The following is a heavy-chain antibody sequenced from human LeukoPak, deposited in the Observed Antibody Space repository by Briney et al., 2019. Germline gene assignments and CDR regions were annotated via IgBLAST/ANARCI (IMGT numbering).Heavy chain of an antibody. D-gene: IGHD4-17*01. CDR3: ARDPYGDYDGGFDY. CDR2: INHSGST. CDR1: GGSFSGYY. Sequence: NPSETLSLTCAVYGGSFSGYYWSWIRQPPGKGLEWIGEINHSGSTNYNPSLKSRVTISVDTSKNQFSLKLSSVTAADTAVYYCARDPYGDYDGGFDYWGQGTLVTVSS. V-gene: IGHV4-34*01. J-gene: IGHJ4*02.